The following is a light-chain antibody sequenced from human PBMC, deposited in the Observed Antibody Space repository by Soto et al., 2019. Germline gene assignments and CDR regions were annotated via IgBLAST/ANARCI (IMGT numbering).Light chain of an antibody. CDR1: NSDIGTFKY. CDR2: EVS. CDR3: SSYRADSIKV. J-gene: IGLJ1*01. Sequence: QSVLAQPASVSGSPGQSITISCTGTNSDIGTFKYVSWYQQHTGKAPKLIIFEVSNRPSGVSSRFSGSKSGNTASLTISGLQAADEADYYWSSYRADSIKVFGTGTKLTVL. V-gene: IGLV2-14*01.